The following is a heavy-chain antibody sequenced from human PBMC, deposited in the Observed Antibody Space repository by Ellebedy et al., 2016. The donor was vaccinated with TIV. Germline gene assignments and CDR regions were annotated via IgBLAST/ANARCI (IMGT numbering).Heavy chain of an antibody. CDR2: IYYSGST. CDR3: ARHSEGAPAY. CDR1: GGSISSYY. D-gene: IGHD1-26*01. V-gene: IGHV4-59*08. Sequence: MPSETLSLTCTVSGGSISSYYWSWIRQPPGKGLEWIGYIYYSGSTNYNPSLKSRVTISVDTSKNQFSLKLSSVTAADTAVYYCARHSEGAPAYWGQGTLVTVSS. J-gene: IGHJ4*02.